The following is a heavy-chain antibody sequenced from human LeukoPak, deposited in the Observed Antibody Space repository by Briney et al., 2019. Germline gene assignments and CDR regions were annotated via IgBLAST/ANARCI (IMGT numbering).Heavy chain of an antibody. Sequence: SETLSLTCAVYGGSFSGYYWSWIRQPPGKGLEWIGEINHSGSTNYNPSLRSRVTISADTSKNQFSLKLSSVTAADTAVYYCARRCVVRGVRNPKKNWFDPWGQGTLVTVSS. J-gene: IGHJ5*02. D-gene: IGHD3-10*01. CDR3: ARRCVVRGVRNPKKNWFDP. V-gene: IGHV4-34*01. CDR1: GGSFSGYY. CDR2: INHSGST.